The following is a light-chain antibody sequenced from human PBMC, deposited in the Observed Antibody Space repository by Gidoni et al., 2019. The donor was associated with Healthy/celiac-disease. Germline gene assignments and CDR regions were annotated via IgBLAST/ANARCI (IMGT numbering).Light chain of an antibody. CDR3: QQDGSSPLT. CDR2: GAS. V-gene: IGKV3-20*01. CDR1: QRVSSSY. J-gene: IGKJ4*01. Sequence: IVLTQSPGTLSLSPGERATLSCGASQRVSSSYLAWYQQKPGQAPRLLNYGASSKATGIPDRFSGSGSGTDFTLTISRLEPEDFAVYYCQQDGSSPLTFXGXTKVXIK.